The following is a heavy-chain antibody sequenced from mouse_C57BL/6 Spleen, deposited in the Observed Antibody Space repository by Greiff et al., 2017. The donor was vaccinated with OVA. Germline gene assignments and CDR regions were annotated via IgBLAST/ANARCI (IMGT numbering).Heavy chain of an antibody. V-gene: IGHV1-81*01. CDR1: GYTFTSYG. CDR3: AREGDYYGSEGFAY. Sequence: QVQLQQSGAELARPGASVKLSCKASGYTFTSYGISWVKQSTGQGLEWIGEIYPRSGNTYYNEKFKGKATLTADKSSSTAYMELRSLTSEDSAVYFCAREGDYYGSEGFAYWGQGTLVTVSA. J-gene: IGHJ3*01. CDR2: IYPRSGNT. D-gene: IGHD1-1*01.